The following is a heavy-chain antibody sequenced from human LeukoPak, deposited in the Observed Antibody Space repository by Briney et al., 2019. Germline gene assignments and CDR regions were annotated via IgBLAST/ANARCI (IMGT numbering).Heavy chain of an antibody. CDR1: GYTFTSYA. Sequence: GASVKVSCKASGYTFTSYAMNWVRQAPGQGLEWMGWIDTNTGNPTYAQGFTGRFVFSLDTSVSTAYLQISSLKAEDTAVYYCAREGYSSSWYYSGIDYWGQGTLVTVSS. V-gene: IGHV7-4-1*02. CDR2: IDTNTGNP. J-gene: IGHJ4*02. CDR3: AREGYSSSWYYSGIDY. D-gene: IGHD6-13*01.